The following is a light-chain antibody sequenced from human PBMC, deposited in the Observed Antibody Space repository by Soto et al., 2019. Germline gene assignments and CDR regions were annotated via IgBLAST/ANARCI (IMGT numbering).Light chain of an antibody. CDR3: CSYTTSSTRV. Sequence: QSVLTQAPSVSGAPGQRVTISCTGSSSNIGARFDVHWYQQLPGTAPKLLIYGNNNRPSGVPDRFSGSKSGTSASLAITGLQAEDEADYYCCSYTTSSTRVFGSGTKLTVL. CDR1: SSNIGARFD. V-gene: IGLV1-40*01. CDR2: GNN. J-gene: IGLJ1*01.